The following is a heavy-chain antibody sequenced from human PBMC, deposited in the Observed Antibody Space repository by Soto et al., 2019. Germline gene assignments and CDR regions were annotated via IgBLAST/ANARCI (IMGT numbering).Heavy chain of an antibody. Sequence: SQTLSLTCAISGDSVSSTSTAWSWIRQSPSRGLEWLGRTYYRSNWYTNYAVSVKSRITISPDTSKNQFSLQLNSVTPEDTAVYYCARGSYYSGWVWGQGTLVTVSS. J-gene: IGHJ4*02. D-gene: IGHD6-19*01. CDR2: TYYRSNWYT. CDR1: GDSVSSTSTA. CDR3: ARGSYYSGWV. V-gene: IGHV6-1*01.